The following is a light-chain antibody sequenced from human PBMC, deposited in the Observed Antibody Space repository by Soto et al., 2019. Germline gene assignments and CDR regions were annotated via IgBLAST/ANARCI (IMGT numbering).Light chain of an antibody. V-gene: IGKV3-15*01. CDR3: QQYGGSTRT. CDR2: DTS. CDR1: HSVGST. Sequence: ETVMTQSPATLSVSPGERATLSCRASHSVGSTLAWYQQKPGQAPRLLMYDTSTRATGIPARFSGSGSGTEFTLTISRLEPEDFAVYYCQQYGGSTRTFGQGTKVEIK. J-gene: IGKJ1*01.